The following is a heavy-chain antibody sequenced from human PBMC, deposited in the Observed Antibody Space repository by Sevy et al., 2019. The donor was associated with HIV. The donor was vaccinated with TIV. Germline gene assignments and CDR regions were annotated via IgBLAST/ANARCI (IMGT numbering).Heavy chain of an antibody. D-gene: IGHD3-10*01. CDR2: ISSNGGST. V-gene: IGHV3-64D*06. CDR3: VKGMDYYGSGSYYKIYGMDV. J-gene: IGHJ6*02. CDR1: GFTFSSYA. Sequence: GGSLRLSCSASGFTFSSYAMHWVRQAPGKGLEYVSAISSNGGSTYYADSVKGRFTISRDNSKNTLYLQMSSLRAEDTAGYYCVKGMDYYGSGSYYKIYGMDVWAKGPRSPSP.